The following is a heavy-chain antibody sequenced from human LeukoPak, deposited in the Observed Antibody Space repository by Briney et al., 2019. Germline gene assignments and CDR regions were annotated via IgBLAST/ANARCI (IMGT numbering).Heavy chain of an antibody. J-gene: IGHJ4*02. Sequence: ASVKVSCKASGYTFTSYDINWVRQATGQGLEWMGWMNPNSGNTGYAQMFQGRVTMTRNTSISTAYMELSSLRSEDTAVYYCARGRRPRVVPAATRLYYFDYWGQGTLVTVSS. CDR1: GYTFTSYD. D-gene: IGHD2-2*01. CDR2: MNPNSGNT. V-gene: IGHV1-8*01. CDR3: ARGRRPRVVPAATRLYYFDY.